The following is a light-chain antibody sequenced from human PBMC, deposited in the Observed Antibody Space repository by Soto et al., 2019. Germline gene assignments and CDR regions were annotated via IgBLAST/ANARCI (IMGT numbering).Light chain of an antibody. J-gene: IGKJ5*01. V-gene: IGKV3-15*01. CDR1: QTVSRN. CDR3: QQYNNWPS. CDR2: DVF. Sequence: VVMSQSPATLSVTQRERATLSCRASQTVSRNLAWYQQRPGQAPRLLIYDVFTRAAGIPARFSGSGSETEFTLTIRSLQSEDFAVYYCQQYNNWPSFGQGRLLEIK.